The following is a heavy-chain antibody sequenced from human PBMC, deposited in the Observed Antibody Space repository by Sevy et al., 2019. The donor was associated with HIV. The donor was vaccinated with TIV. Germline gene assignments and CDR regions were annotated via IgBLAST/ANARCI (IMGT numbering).Heavy chain of an antibody. CDR3: ARGGDCGNFDY. CDR2: IWYDGSNK. J-gene: IGHJ4*02. CDR1: GFNFSIYG. Sequence: GESLKISCAASGFNFSIYGMHWVRQAPGKGLEWVALIWYDGSNKYYVDSVKGRFTIFRDNSKHTVYLQMNSLRAEDTAEYYCARGGDCGNFDYWGQGTLVTVSS. V-gene: IGHV3-33*01. D-gene: IGHD2-21*02.